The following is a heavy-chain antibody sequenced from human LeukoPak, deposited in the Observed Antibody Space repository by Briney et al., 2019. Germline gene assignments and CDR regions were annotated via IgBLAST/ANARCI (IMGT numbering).Heavy chain of an antibody. D-gene: IGHD6-19*01. Sequence: ASVTVSCTSSGYTFTIYYMHWVRQAPGQGLEWMGFINPSGGSTNYAQKFQDRVTMTRDTSTSTVYMDLSSLRSEDTAVYYCAREVYSSGWSSFDYWGQGTLVTVSS. CDR1: GYTFTIYY. V-gene: IGHV1-46*01. J-gene: IGHJ4*02. CDR2: INPSGGST. CDR3: AREVYSSGWSSFDY.